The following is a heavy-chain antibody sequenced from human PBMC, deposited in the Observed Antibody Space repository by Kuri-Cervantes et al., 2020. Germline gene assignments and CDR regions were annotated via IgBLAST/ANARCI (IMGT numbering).Heavy chain of an antibody. D-gene: IGHD6-13*01. CDR3: ARADDSRWHCFDY. CDR1: GFTFSSYA. CDR2: ISGSGGST. V-gene: IGHV3-23*01. Sequence: GGSLRLSCAASGFTFSSYAMSWVRQAPGKGLEWVSAISGSGGSTYYADSVKGRFAISRDNSKKTLSLQMDSLMTEDTAIYYCARADDSRWHCFDYWGQGNLVTGSS. J-gene: IGHJ4*02.